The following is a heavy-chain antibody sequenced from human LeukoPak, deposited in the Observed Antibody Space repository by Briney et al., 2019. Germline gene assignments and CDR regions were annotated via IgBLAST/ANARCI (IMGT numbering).Heavy chain of an antibody. D-gene: IGHD1-26*01. CDR1: GGSFSGYY. Sequence: SETLSLTCAVYGGSFSGYYWSWIRQPPGKGLEWIGEINYSRSTNYNPSLKSRVTISVDTSKNQFSLKLSSVTAADTAVYYCARVIVGAASNWGQGTLVTVSS. CDR3: ARVIVGAASN. CDR2: INYSRST. J-gene: IGHJ4*02. V-gene: IGHV4-34*01.